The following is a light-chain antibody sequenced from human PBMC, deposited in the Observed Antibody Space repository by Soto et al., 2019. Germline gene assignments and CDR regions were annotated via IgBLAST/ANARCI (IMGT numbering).Light chain of an antibody. CDR2: GAS. J-gene: IGKJ1*01. CDR1: QSVSSK. Sequence: EIVMTQSPATLSVSPGEGATLSCRASQSVSSKLAWYQQKPGQAPRLLIYGASTKATGIPARLSGSGSGKEFTLIISSLQSEDSAVYYCQQYNSWLWKFGQGTKVEIK. V-gene: IGKV3-15*01. CDR3: QQYNSWLWK.